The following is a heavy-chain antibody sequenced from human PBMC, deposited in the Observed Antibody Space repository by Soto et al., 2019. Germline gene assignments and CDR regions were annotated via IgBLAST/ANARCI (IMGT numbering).Heavy chain of an antibody. CDR2: IIPVLGVA. CDR1: GVTFSSYT. V-gene: IGHV1-69*02. CDR3: SGLINGDSCVSDF. D-gene: IGHD2-21*01. Sequence: QVQLVQSGAEVRKPGSSVKVSCKASGVTFSSYTISWVRQAPGQGLEWMGRIIPVLGVANYAPKFQGRLTIIAKEPTSTVYMDLRSLRSEATAMAFASGLINGDSCVSDFWGQGTFITVSS. J-gene: IGHJ3*01.